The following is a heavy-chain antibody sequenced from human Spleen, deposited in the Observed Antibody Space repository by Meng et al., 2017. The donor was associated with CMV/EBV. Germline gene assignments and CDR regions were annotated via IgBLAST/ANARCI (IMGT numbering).Heavy chain of an antibody. CDR3: AKEALTTGTTNRFDY. CDR2: ITGPGITT. CDR1: GFTFSSFA. V-gene: IGHV3-23*01. Sequence: GESLKISCAASGFTFSSFAMSWVRQPPGKGLEWVSAITGPGITTYYADSVRGRFTISRDASKSTLYLQMDGLRAEDTAVYFCAKEALTTGTTNRFDYWGQGTLVTVSS. J-gene: IGHJ4*02. D-gene: IGHD1-1*01.